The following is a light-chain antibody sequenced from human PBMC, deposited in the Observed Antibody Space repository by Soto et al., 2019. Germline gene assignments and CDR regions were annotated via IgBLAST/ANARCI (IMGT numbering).Light chain of an antibody. CDR2: LGS. J-gene: IGKJ1*01. CDR3: MQSLETPWT. Sequence: DVVMTQSPLSLPVTLGQPASISCRSSQSLLHSNGYNYVDWYLQKAGQSPHLLIYLGSNRASGVPDRFSGSGSVTYFTLKISRVEAEDVGVYYCMQSLETPWTFGQGTKVDIK. CDR1: QSLLHSNGYNY. V-gene: IGKV2-28*01.